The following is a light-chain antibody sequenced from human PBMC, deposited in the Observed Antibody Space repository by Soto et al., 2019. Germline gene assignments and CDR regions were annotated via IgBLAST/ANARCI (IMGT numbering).Light chain of an antibody. CDR1: SSNIGAGYD. V-gene: IGLV1-40*01. CDR2: GNS. J-gene: IGLJ3*02. Sequence: QSALTQPPSVSGAPGQRVTISCTGSSSNIGAGYDVHWYQQLPGTAPILLIYGNSNRPSGVPDRFSGSKSGTSASLAITGLQAEDEADYYCQSYDSSLSGSVFGGGTKLTVL. CDR3: QSYDSSLSGSV.